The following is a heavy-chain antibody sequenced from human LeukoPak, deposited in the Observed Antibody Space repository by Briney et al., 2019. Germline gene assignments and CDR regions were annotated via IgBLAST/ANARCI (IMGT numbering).Heavy chain of an antibody. CDR1: GGSISSGSYY. D-gene: IGHD1-7*01. J-gene: IGHJ4*02. CDR3: ARRGWNYGEYYFDY. V-gene: IGHV4-61*02. Sequence: SQTLSLTCTVSGGSISSGSYYWSWIRQPAGKGLEWIGRIYTSGSTNYNPSLKSRVTISVDTSKNQFSLKLSSVTAADTAVYYCARRGWNYGEYYFDYWGQGTLVTVSS. CDR2: IYTSGST.